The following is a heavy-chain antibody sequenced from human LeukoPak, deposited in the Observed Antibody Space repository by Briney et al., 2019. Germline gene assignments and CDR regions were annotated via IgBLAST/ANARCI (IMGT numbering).Heavy chain of an antibody. V-gene: IGHV4-39*07. CDR3: ARPREQWLGNDAFDM. CDR2: IYYSGST. J-gene: IGHJ3*02. CDR1: GGSISSSSYY. Sequence: SETLSLTCTVSGGSISSSSYYWGWIRQPPGKGLEWIGSIYYSGSTYYNPSLKSRVTISVDTSKNQFSLKLSSVTAADTAVYYCARPREQWLGNDAFDMWGQGTMVTVSS. D-gene: IGHD6-19*01.